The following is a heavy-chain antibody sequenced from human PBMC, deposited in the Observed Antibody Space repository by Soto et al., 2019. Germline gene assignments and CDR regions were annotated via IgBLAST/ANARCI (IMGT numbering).Heavy chain of an antibody. CDR2: TYYRSKWYN. CDR3: ARDPTKDYGIRSDPGIIDYYYYGMDV. CDR1: GDSVSSNSAA. Sequence: SQTLSLTCAISGDSVSSNSAAWNWIRQSPSRGLEWLGRTYYRSKWYNDYAVSVKSRITINPDTSKNQFSLQLNSVTPEDTAVYYCARDPTKDYGIRSDPGIIDYYYYGMDVWGQGTTVTVSS. D-gene: IGHD4-17*01. J-gene: IGHJ6*02. V-gene: IGHV6-1*01.